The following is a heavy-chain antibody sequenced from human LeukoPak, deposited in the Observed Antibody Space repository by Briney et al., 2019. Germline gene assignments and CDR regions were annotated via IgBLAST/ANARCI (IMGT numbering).Heavy chain of an antibody. CDR3: AREDYDSSGYYPRTFDI. V-gene: IGHV1-18*01. J-gene: IGHJ3*02. CDR2: ISAYNGNT. Sequence: ASVKVSCKASGYTFTSYGISWVRQAPGQGLEWMGWISAYNGNTNYAQKLQGRVTMTTDTSTSTAYMELRSLRSDDTAVYYCAREDYDSSGYYPRTFDIWGQGTMVTVSS. D-gene: IGHD3-22*01. CDR1: GYTFTSYG.